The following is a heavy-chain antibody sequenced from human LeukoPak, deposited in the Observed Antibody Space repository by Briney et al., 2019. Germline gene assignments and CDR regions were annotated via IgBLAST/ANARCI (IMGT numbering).Heavy chain of an antibody. CDR3: ATATRGWYYFDY. Sequence: ASVKVSCKVSGYTLTELSMHWVRQAPGKGLEWMGGFDPEDGETIYAQKFQGRVTMTEDTSTDTAYMELSSLRSEDTAVYYCATATRGWYYFDYWGQGTLVTVSS. V-gene: IGHV1-24*01. CDR1: GYTLTELS. CDR2: FDPEDGET. D-gene: IGHD6-19*01. J-gene: IGHJ4*02.